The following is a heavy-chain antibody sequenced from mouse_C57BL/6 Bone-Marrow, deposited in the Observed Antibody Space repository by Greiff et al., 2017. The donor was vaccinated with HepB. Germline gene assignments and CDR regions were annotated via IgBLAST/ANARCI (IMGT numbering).Heavy chain of an antibody. Sequence: VQLQQSGAELVRPGASVKLSCTASGFNIKDDYMHWVKQRPEQGLEWIGWIDPENGDTAYASKFQGKATITADTSSNTAYLQLSSLTSEDTAVYYCTTGIYYGNYGAYWGQVTLVTVSA. CDR2: IDPENGDT. J-gene: IGHJ3*01. D-gene: IGHD2-1*01. CDR1: GFNIKDDY. V-gene: IGHV14-4*01. CDR3: TTGIYYGNYGAY.